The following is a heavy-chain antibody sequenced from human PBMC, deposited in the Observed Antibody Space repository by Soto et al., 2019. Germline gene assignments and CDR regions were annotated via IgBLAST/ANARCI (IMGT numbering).Heavy chain of an antibody. CDR2: MNPYSGNT. J-gene: IGHJ4*02. V-gene: IGHV1-8*01. CDR3: AKDTAPGFYDANGHLDY. CDR1: GYTFTNND. D-gene: IGHD2-8*01. Sequence: ASVKVSCKASGYTFTNNDINWVRQAAGQGLEWMGWMNPYSGNTGYADSVKGRFTISRDNAKNSLYLQMNSLKTEDTALYYCAKDTAPGFYDANGHLDYWGQGTPVTVSS.